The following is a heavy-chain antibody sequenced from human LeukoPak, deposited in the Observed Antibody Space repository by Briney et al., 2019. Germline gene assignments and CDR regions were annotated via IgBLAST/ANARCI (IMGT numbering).Heavy chain of an antibody. V-gene: IGHV4-59*01. J-gene: IGHJ6*02. Sequence: SETLPLTCTVSGGSFSVYYWTWIRQPPGKGLEWIGYSGSAKYNPSLKSRVTISTDTSKRHFSLTLSNVTAADTAVYYCARTSRHYYGSGKNLTPWPAGLDVWGPGTTVTVS. CDR1: GGSFSVYY. CDR2: SGSA. D-gene: IGHD3-10*01. CDR3: ARTSRHYYGSGKNLTPWPAGLDV.